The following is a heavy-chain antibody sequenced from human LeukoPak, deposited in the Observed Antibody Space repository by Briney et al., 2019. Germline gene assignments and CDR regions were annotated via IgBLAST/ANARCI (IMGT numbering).Heavy chain of an antibody. J-gene: IGHJ4*02. CDR2: IYRGGST. D-gene: IGHD5-24*01. CDR1: GFTVSSNY. V-gene: IGHV3-66*01. CDR3: ARGRDGYNTLDY. Sequence: GGSLRLSCAASGFTVSSNYMTWVRQAPGKGLEWVSVIYRGGSTYYADSVKGRFTISRDNSKNTLCLQMNSLRAEDTAVFYCARGRDGYNTLDYWGQGTLVTVSS.